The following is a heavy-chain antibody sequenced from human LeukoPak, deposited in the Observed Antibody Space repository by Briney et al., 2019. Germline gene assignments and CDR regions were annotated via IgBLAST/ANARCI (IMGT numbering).Heavy chain of an antibody. CDR2: INSDGSSA. V-gene: IGHV3-74*01. CDR1: GFTFSTYW. Sequence: GGSLRLSCAASGFTFSTYWIHWVRQAPGKGLVWVSRINSDGSSATYADSVKGRFTISRDNSKNTLFLQMNSLRAEDTAVYYCARGGVVYPDSFDIWGRGTMVTVSS. D-gene: IGHD2-15*01. CDR3: ARGGVVYPDSFDI. J-gene: IGHJ3*02.